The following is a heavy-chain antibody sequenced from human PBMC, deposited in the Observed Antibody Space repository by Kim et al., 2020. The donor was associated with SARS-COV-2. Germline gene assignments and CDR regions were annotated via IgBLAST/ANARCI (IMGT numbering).Heavy chain of an antibody. CDR2: YSIGNN. Sequence: YSIGNNYYSPSLKSRVTISVDTSKGQFSLKLNSVTAADTAIYYCVRASDSWGRGTLVTVSS. J-gene: IGHJ4*02. V-gene: IGHV4-39*07. CDR3: VRASDS.